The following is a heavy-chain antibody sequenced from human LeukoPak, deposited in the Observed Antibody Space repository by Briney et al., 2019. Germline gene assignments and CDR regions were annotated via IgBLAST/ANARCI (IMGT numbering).Heavy chain of an antibody. CDR2: IYYSGSP. CDR1: GGSISSGDYY. CDR3: ARVALPYGSGSYYFDY. J-gene: IGHJ4*02. Sequence: SQTLSLTCTVSGGSISSGDYYWSWIRQPPGKGLEWIGYIYYSGSPYYNPPLKSRVTISVDTSKNQFSLKLSSVTAADTAVYYCARVALPYGSGSYYFDYWGQGTLVTVSS. D-gene: IGHD3-10*01. V-gene: IGHV4-30-4*01.